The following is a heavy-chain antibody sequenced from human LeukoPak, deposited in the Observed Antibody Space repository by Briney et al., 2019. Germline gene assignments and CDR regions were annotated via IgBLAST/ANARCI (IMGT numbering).Heavy chain of an antibody. Sequence: PGGSLRLSCAASGFTFSNYGMHWVRQAPGRGLEWVAVIWYDGSTKYYADSVMGRFTISRDNSKNMLYLQMNSLRAEDTAVYYCAANFDFWGQGTLVTVSS. J-gene: IGHJ4*02. V-gene: IGHV3-33*01. CDR3: AANFDF. CDR1: GFTFSNYG. CDR2: IWYDGSTK.